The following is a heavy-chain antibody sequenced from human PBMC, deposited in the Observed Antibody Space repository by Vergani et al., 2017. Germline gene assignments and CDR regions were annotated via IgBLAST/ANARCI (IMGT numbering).Heavy chain of an antibody. CDR2: IYPGDSDT. D-gene: IGHD2-2*01. CDR1: GYSFTSYW. CDR3: AREGDCSSTSCYGNWFDP. Sequence: EVQLVQSGAEVKKPGESLKISCKGSGYSFTSYWIGWVRQMPGKGLEWMGIIYPGDSDTRYSPSFQGQVTISADKSISTAYRQWSSLKASDTAMYYCAREGDCSSTSCYGNWFDPWGQGTLVTVSS. V-gene: IGHV5-51*03. J-gene: IGHJ5*02.